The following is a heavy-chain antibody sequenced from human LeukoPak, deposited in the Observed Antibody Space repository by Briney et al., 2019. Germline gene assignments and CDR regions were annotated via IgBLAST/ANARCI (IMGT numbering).Heavy chain of an antibody. V-gene: IGHV3-23*01. Sequence: GGSLRLSCAASGFTFSSYAMSWVRQAPGKGLEWVSAISGSGGSTYYADSVKGRFTISRDNSKNTLYLQMNGLRAEDTAVYYCAKDSWIVVVPAAYFDHWGQGTLVTVSS. D-gene: IGHD2-2*01. CDR2: ISGSGGST. J-gene: IGHJ4*02. CDR1: GFTFSSYA. CDR3: AKDSWIVVVPAAYFDH.